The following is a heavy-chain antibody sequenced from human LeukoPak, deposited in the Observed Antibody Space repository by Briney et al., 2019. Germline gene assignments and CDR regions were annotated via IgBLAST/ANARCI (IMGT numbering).Heavy chain of an antibody. D-gene: IGHD4-23*01. CDR3: ASGNSVPYFDY. V-gene: IGHV1-69*04. CDR2: IIPILGIA. CDR1: GGTFSSYA. Sequence: GASVKVSCKASGGTFSSYAISWVRQAPGEGLEWMGRIIPILGIANYAQKFQGRVTITADKSTSTAYMELSSLRSEDTAVYYCASGNSVPYFDYWGQGTLVTVSS. J-gene: IGHJ4*02.